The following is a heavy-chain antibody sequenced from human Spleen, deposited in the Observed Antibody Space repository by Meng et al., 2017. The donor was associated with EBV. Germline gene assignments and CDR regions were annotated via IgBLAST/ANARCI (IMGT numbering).Heavy chain of an antibody. CDR1: GASISSANW. V-gene: IGHV4-4*02. CDR3: ARHWELRSPFTF. D-gene: IGHD1-7*01. Sequence: QGQLQESGPGLLKPSETLSLTCSFSGASISSANWWSWVRQPPGKGLEWIGKIYHRGTTDYNPSFNSRVTMSVDKSQNQFSLKLSSVTAADTAVYYCARHWELRSPFTFWGQGILVTVSS. J-gene: IGHJ4*02. CDR2: IYHRGTT.